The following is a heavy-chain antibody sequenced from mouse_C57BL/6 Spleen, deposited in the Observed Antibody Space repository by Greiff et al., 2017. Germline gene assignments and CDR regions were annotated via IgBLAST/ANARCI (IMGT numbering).Heavy chain of an antibody. CDR3: ARGELGDWYVDV. D-gene: IGHD4-1*01. CDR2: ISYSGST. Sequence: EVKLMESGPGMVKPSQSLSLTCTVTGYSITSGYDWHWIRHFPGNKLEWMGYISYSGSTNYNPYLKSRISITHDTSKNHFFLKLNSVTTEDTATYYCARGELGDWYVDVWGTGTTVTVSS. J-gene: IGHJ1*03. CDR1: GYSITSGYD. V-gene: IGHV3-1*01.